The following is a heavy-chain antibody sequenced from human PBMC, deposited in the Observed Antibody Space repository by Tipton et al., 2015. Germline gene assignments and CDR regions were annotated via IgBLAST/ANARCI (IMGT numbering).Heavy chain of an antibody. CDR2: ISGSSGTI. V-gene: IGHV3-48*02. J-gene: IGHJ4*02. Sequence: SLRLSCAASGFSFREYIMNWVRQAPGKGLEWISFISGSSGTIYYADSVKGRFTVSRDNAKNSLYLQMNSLRDEDTAVYYCTRPTTGTAPFDYWGRGTQVTVSS. D-gene: IGHD4-17*01. CDR1: GFSFREYI. CDR3: TRPTTGTAPFDY.